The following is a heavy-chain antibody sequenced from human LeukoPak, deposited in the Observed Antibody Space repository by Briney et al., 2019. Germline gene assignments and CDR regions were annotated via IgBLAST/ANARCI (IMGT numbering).Heavy chain of an antibody. D-gene: IGHD2-15*01. CDR1: GDSVTTNGLT. Sequence: PSQTLSLTCAISGDSVTTNGLTWNWIRQSPSRGLEWLGRTYYKSKWSTDYAASVKSRIFITADTSRNQFSPQLISVTPEDTAVYFCASDSARCGRTSCYFSSWGQGTLVTVSS. V-gene: IGHV6-1*01. CDR3: ASDSARCGRTSCYFSS. J-gene: IGHJ4*02. CDR2: TYYKSKWST.